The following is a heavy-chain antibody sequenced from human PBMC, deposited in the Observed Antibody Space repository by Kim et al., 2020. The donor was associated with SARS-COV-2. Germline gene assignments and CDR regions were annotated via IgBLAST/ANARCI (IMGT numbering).Heavy chain of an antibody. J-gene: IGHJ6*02. Sequence: ASVKVSCKASGYTFTGYYMHWVRQAPGQGLEWMGWINPNSGGTNYAQKFQGRVTMTRDTSISTAYMGLSRLRSDDTAVYYCAREFYRGYDLPYYGMDVWGQGTTGTVAS. D-gene: IGHD5-12*01. CDR2: INPNSGGT. V-gene: IGHV1-2*02. CDR1: GYTFTGYY. CDR3: AREFYRGYDLPYYGMDV.